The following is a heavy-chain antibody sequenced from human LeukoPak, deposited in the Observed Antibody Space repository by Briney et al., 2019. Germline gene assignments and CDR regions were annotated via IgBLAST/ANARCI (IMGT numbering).Heavy chain of an antibody. D-gene: IGHD6-19*01. CDR2: FDPEDGEA. V-gene: IGHV1-24*01. CDR3: VTDIRSGWRNY. J-gene: IGHJ4*02. CDR1: GYSLTEVS. Sequence: ASVKVSCKVSGYSLTEVSTHWARQAPGKGLEWMGGFDPEDGEAIYAQKVQGRLTMTEDTSIDTAFMELRSLKSEDTAVYYCVTDIRSGWRNYWGQGTLITVSS.